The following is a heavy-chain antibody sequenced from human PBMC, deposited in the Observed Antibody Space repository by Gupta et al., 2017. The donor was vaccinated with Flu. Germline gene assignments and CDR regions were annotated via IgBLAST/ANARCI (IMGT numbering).Heavy chain of an antibody. CDR2: MSSSGSTI. CDR3: ARAPSLYYYYYMDV. Sequence: EVQLVESGGGLVQPGGSLRLSCAASGFTFSSCEMNWVRQAPGKGLEWVSYMSSSGSTIYYGDSVKGRFTISRDNAKNSLFLQMNSLRAEDTAVYYCARAPSLYYYYYMDVWGKGTTVTVSS. V-gene: IGHV3-48*03. J-gene: IGHJ6*03. CDR1: GFTFSSCE.